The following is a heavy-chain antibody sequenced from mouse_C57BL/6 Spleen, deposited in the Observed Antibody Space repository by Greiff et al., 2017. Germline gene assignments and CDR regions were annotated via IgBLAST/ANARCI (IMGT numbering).Heavy chain of an antibody. CDR2: INPSNGGT. CDR3: ARKFITTVVARDDLDY. J-gene: IGHJ2*01. V-gene: IGHV1-53*01. D-gene: IGHD1-1*01. Sequence: QVQLQQSGTELVKPGASVKLSCKASGYTFTSYWMHWVKQRPGQGLEWIGNINPSNGGTNYNEKFKSKATLTVYKSSSTAYMQLSSLTSEDSAVYYGARKFITTVVARDDLDYWGQGTTLTVSS. CDR1: GYTFTSYW.